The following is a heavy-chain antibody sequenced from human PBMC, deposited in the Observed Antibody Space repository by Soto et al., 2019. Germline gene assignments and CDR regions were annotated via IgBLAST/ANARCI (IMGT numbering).Heavy chain of an antibody. CDR2: IYYSGST. V-gene: IGHV4-39*06. Sequence: PSETLSLTCTVSGGSISSSSYYWGWIRQPPGKGLEWIGSIYYSGSTYYNPSLKSRVTISVDTSKNQFTLQLTSVTVEDTAVYYCATSDGNAWYTYWGQGTQVTVSS. J-gene: IGHJ4*02. CDR1: GGSISSSSYY. D-gene: IGHD6-13*01. CDR3: ATSDGNAWYTY.